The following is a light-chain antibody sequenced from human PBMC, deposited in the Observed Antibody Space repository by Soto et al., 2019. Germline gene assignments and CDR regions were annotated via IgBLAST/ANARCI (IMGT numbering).Light chain of an antibody. CDR1: QSVSSN. J-gene: IGKJ3*01. Sequence: ETVMTQSPDTLSVSPGERPTLSCRASQSVSSNLAWYQQKPGQAPRLLIYDASTRATGIPARFSGSGSGTEFTLTISSLQSEDFAVYYCQQYNTWPLTFGPGNKVDIK. V-gene: IGKV3-15*01. CDR3: QQYNTWPLT. CDR2: DAS.